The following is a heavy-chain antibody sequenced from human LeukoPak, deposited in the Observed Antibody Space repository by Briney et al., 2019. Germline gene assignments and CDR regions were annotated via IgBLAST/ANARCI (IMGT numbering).Heavy chain of an antibody. J-gene: IGHJ4*02. Sequence: PSETLSLTCTVSGGSITSSNFYWGWIRQPPGKGLEWIGSIYYSGSTYYNPSLKSRVTMSVDTSKNQFSRKLSSVTAADTAVYYCASSRGSYFDYWGQGTLVTVSS. CDR2: IYYSGST. CDR3: ASSRGSYFDY. D-gene: IGHD3-16*01. V-gene: IGHV4-39*01. CDR1: GGSITSSNFY.